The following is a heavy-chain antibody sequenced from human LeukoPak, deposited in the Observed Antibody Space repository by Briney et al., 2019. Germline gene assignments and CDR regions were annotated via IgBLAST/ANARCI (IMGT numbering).Heavy chain of an antibody. J-gene: IGHJ6*02. Sequence: GASVKVSCKASGYTFTSYYMHWVRQAPGQGLEWMGRIIPILGIANYAQKFQGRVTITADKSTSTAYMELSSLRSEDTAVYYCARDRVEDYYDSSGSLRFGMDVWGQGTTVTVSS. CDR1: GYTFTSYY. D-gene: IGHD3-22*01. V-gene: IGHV1-69*04. CDR3: ARDRVEDYYDSSGSLRFGMDV. CDR2: IIPILGIA.